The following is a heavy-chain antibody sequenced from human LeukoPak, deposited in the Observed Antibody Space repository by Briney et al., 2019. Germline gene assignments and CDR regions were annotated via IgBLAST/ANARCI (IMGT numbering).Heavy chain of an antibody. CDR1: GYTFTSYG. J-gene: IGHJ3*02. V-gene: IGHV1-18*01. D-gene: IGHD4-11*01. CDR3: ARTEDSLDAFDI. CDR2: ISAYNGNT. Sequence: ASVKVSCKASGYTFTSYGISWVRQAPGQGLEWMGWISAYNGNTNYAQKLQGRVTMTTDTSTSTAYMELWSLRSDDTAVYYCARTEDSLDAFDIWGQGTMVTVSS.